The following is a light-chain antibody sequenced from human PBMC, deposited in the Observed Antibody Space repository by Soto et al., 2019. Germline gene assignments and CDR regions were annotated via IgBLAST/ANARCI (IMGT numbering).Light chain of an antibody. CDR2: DAS. V-gene: IGKV3-15*01. J-gene: IGKJ1*01. CDR1: QSVSRN. Sequence: EIVMTQSPATLSVSPGERATLSWMASQSVSRNVAWYQQKPGQAPRLLIHDASTRATGISVRFSGSGSGTEFTLNISSLQSEDFGVYYCQQYNNWLLTFGQGTKVEIK. CDR3: QQYNNWLLT.